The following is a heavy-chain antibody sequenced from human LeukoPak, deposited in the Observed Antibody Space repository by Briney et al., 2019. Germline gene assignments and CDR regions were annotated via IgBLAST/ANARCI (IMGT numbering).Heavy chain of an antibody. CDR2: ISYDGSNK. D-gene: IGHD6-19*01. CDR3: ARDSPYNRGWYTFDY. CDR1: GFTFSSYA. J-gene: IGHJ4*02. Sequence: GRSLRLSCAASGFTFSSYAMHWVRQAPGKGLGWVAVISYDGSNKYYADSVKGRFTISRDNSKNTLYLQMNSLRAEDTAVYYCARDSPYNRGWYTFDYWGQGTLVTVSS. V-gene: IGHV3-30-3*01.